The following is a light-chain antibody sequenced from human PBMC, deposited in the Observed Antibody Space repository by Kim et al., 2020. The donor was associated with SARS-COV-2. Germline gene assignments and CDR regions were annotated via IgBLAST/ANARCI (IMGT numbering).Light chain of an antibody. CDR3: QAWDCNRV. J-gene: IGLJ3*02. CDR2: QNC. Sequence: SYELTQPPSVSVAPGQTATVTCSGDNLGDKYICWYQQKSGQSPVLVIYQNCKRPSGIPERFSGSNSGSTATLTISGTQAMDEADYYCQAWDCNRVFGRGTRLTVL. V-gene: IGLV3-1*01. CDR1: NLGDKY.